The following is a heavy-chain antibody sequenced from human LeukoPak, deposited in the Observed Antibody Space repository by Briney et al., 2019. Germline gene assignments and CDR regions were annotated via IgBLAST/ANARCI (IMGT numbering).Heavy chain of an antibody. D-gene: IGHD6-13*01. V-gene: IGHV3-15*01. CDR1: GFTFSNAW. Sequence: PGGSLRLSCAASGFTFSNAWMSWVRQAPGKGLEWVGRIKSKTDGGTTDYAAPVKGRFTISRDDSKNTLYLQMNSLKTEDTAVYYCTTAPLYSSSWPAFGSWGQGTLVTVSS. J-gene: IGHJ4*02. CDR3: TTAPLYSSSWPAFGS. CDR2: IKSKTDGGTT.